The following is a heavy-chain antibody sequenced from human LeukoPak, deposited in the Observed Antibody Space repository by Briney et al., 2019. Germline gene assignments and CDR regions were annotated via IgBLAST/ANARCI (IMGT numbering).Heavy chain of an antibody. Sequence: TGESLGLSCAASGFPLGSYAMSWVRQAPGKGLEWVSTVSGTGETTYYADSVRGRFNISRDNSKNTLYLQMNSLRPDDTAIYYCAKGHPNYYDNSGYDYWGQGTLVTVSS. CDR1: GFPLGSYA. J-gene: IGHJ4*02. CDR3: AKGHPNYYDNSGYDY. CDR2: VSGTGETT. D-gene: IGHD3-22*01. V-gene: IGHV3-23*01.